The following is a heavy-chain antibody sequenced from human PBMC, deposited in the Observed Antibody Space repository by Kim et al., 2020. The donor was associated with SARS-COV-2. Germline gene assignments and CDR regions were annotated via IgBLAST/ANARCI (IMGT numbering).Heavy chain of an antibody. D-gene: IGHD5-12*01. CDR3: TTDPLGGYVSYYYGVDV. V-gene: IGHV3-15*01. Sequence: GGSLRLSCAASGFTFSNAWMSWVRQAPGKGLEWVCRIKSKTDGGTTDYAAPVKGRVTISRDDSKNTLYLQMNSLKTEDTAVYCCTTDPLGGYVSYYYGVDVWGQGTTVTVSS. CDR1: GFTFSNAW. CDR2: IKSKTDGGTT. J-gene: IGHJ6*02.